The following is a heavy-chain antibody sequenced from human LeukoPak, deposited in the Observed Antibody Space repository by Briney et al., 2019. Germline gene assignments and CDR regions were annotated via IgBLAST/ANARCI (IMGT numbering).Heavy chain of an antibody. CDR3: AKAIDVLRFLEWLPFDY. CDR1: GFTFSSYA. Sequence: GGSLRLSCAASGFTFSSYAMSWVRQAPGKGVEWVSAISGSGGSTYYADSVKGRFTISRDNSKKTLYMQMSSLRAEDTAVYYCAKAIDVLRFLEWLPFDYWGQGTLVTVSS. D-gene: IGHD3-3*01. CDR2: ISGSGGST. J-gene: IGHJ4*02. V-gene: IGHV3-23*01.